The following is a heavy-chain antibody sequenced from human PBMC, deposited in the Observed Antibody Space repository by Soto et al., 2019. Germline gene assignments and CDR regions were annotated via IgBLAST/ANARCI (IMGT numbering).Heavy chain of an antibody. CDR2: IKSKTDGGTT. J-gene: IGHJ4*02. V-gene: IGHV3-15*01. CDR1: GFTFRNAG. Sequence: EVQLVESGGDLLKPGGSLRASFAASGFTFRNAGMTWSRQAPGKGLEWVGRIKSKTDGGTTDYAAPVKGRFTISRDDSRKTLYLEMISLKAEDTAVYYCTTDDPINRNWGQGTLVTVSS. CDR3: TTDDPINRN.